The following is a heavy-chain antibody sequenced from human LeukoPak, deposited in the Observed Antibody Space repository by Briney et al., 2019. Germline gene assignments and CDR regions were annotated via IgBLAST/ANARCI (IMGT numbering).Heavy chain of an antibody. CDR2: INSDGSST. CDR3: ARDRGFYYVLDY. D-gene: IGHD3-10*02. J-gene: IGHJ4*02. V-gene: IGHV3-74*01. Sequence: PGGSLRLSCAASGFTFTNYWMHGVRQAPGKGLVWVSRINSDGSSTSYADSVKGRFTISRDNAKNTLYLQMNSLRVEDTAVYYCARDRGFYYVLDYWGQGTLVTVSS. CDR1: GFTFTNYW.